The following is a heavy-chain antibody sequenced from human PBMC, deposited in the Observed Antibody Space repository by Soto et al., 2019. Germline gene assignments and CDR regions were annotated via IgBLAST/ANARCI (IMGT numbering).Heavy chain of an antibody. CDR1: GDSVSSNSAA. Sequence: SQTLSLTCAISGDSVSSNSAAWNWIRQSPSRGLEWLGRTYYRSKWYNDYAVSVKSRITINPDTSKNQFSLKLSSVTAADTAVYYCARLHGYCISTSCYGYYGMDVWGQGTTVTVSS. CDR2: TYYRSKWYN. D-gene: IGHD2-2*01. V-gene: IGHV6-1*01. CDR3: ARLHGYCISTSCYGYYGMDV. J-gene: IGHJ6*02.